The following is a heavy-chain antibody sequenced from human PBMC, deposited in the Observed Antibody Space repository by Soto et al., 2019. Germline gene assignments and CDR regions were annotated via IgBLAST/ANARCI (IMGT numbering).Heavy chain of an antibody. D-gene: IGHD2-21*02. CDR2: IYYSGST. CDR3: ARDLWGYCGADCYPLDV. V-gene: IGHV4-59*01. Sequence: SETLSLTCNVSGGSISSYYWSWIRQPPGKGLEWIGYIYYSGSTIYNPSLKSRVTISVDTSKNQFSLKLNSVTAADTAVYYCARDLWGYCGADCYPLDVWGQGPTVTVSS. CDR1: GGSISSYY. J-gene: IGHJ6*02.